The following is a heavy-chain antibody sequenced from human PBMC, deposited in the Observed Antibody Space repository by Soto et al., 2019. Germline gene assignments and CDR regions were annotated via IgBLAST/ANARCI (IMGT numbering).Heavy chain of an antibody. Sequence: SETLSLTCTVSGGSMSSSHYYWGWILQTPGKGLEWIGSVYYSGSTYYNPSLKSRVTISVDTSKKQFSLKLSSVTTADTAVYYCARHYYCTSTSCYLPYYYYGMDVWGQGTTVTVSS. D-gene: IGHD2-2*01. V-gene: IGHV4-39*01. CDR1: GGSMSSSHYY. J-gene: IGHJ6*02. CDR2: VYYSGST. CDR3: ARHYYCTSTSCYLPYYYYGMDV.